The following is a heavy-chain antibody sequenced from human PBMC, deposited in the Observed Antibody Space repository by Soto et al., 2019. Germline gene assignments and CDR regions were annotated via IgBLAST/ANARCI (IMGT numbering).Heavy chain of an antibody. CDR2: IYYSGST. CDR3: ASGGYYTQGGRGYYYYYMDV. CDR1: GGSISSYY. D-gene: IGHD3-3*01. J-gene: IGHJ6*03. Sequence: SETLSLTCTVSGGSISSYYWSWIRQPPGKGLEWIGYIYYSGSTNYNPSLKSRVTILVDTSKNQFSLKLSSVTAADTAVYYCASGGYYTQGGRGYYYYYMDVWGKGTTVTVSS. V-gene: IGHV4-59*08.